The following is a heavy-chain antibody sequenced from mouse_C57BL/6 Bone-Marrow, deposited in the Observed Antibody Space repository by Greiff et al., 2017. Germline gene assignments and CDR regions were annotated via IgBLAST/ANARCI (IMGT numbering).Heavy chain of an antibody. Sequence: QVQLQQPGAELVKPGASVKLSCKASGYTFTSYWMHWVKQRPGQGLEWIGMIHPNSGSTNYNEKFKSKATLTVDKSYSTAYMQISSLTSEDSAVYYCARWPDYYGSSYGGYFDYWGQGTTLTVSS. V-gene: IGHV1-64*01. D-gene: IGHD1-1*01. CDR3: ARWPDYYGSSYGGYFDY. J-gene: IGHJ2*01. CDR1: GYTFTSYW. CDR2: IHPNSGST.